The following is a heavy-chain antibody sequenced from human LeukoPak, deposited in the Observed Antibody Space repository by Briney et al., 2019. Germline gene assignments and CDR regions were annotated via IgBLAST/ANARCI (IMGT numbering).Heavy chain of an antibody. CDR2: IYYSGST. V-gene: IGHV4-59*01. D-gene: IGHD4-17*01. CDR1: GGSISSYY. Sequence: SETLSLTCTVSGGSISSYYWSWLRQPPGKGLEWIGYIYYSGSTNYNPSLKSRVTISVDTSKNQFSLKLNSVTAADTAVYYCARGPRRLHDFDYWGQGTLVTVSS. CDR3: ARGPRRLHDFDY. J-gene: IGHJ4*02.